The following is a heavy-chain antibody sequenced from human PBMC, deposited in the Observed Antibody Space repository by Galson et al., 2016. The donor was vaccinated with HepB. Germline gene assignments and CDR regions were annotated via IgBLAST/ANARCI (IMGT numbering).Heavy chain of an antibody. D-gene: IGHD1-26*01. Sequence: LSLTCTVSGGSISSSTHYWGWIRQPPGKGLEWIGSIYYSGGTFSNPSLQSRITISVDTSKDQFSLKLRSVAAADTAVYFCARRSLVGERGNAFDIWGQGTMVTVSS. CDR1: GGSISSSTHY. V-gene: IGHV4-39*01. J-gene: IGHJ3*02. CDR3: ARRSLVGERGNAFDI. CDR2: IYYSGGT.